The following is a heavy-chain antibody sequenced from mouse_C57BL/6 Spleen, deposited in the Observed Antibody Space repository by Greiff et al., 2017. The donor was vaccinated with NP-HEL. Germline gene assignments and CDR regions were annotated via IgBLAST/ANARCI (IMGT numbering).Heavy chain of an antibody. CDR2: IDPSDSYT. D-gene: IGHD2-3*01. CDR3: ARGSYDGNAMDY. Sequence: QVQLKQPGAELVMPGASVKLSCKASGYTFTSYWMHWVKQRPGQGLEWIGEIDPSDSYTNYNQKFKGKSTLTVDKSSSTAYMQLSSLTSEDSAVYYCARGSYDGNAMDYWGQGTSVTVSS. J-gene: IGHJ4*01. CDR1: GYTFTSYW. V-gene: IGHV1-69*01.